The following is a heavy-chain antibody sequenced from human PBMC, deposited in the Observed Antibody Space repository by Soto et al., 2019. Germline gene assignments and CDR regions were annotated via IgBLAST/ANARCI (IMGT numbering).Heavy chain of an antibody. CDR3: ARDRVGNNWFDP. D-gene: IGHD3-10*01. CDR2: ISSDGSNY. Sequence: QVQLVESGGGVVQPGRSLRLSCVGSGFTFNSHSIHWVRQAPGKGLEWVAVISSDGSNYYYRDSVQGRFTISRDNSKNPVYLQMNSLRPEDSAMYYCARDRVGNNWFDPWGQGTLVTVSS. V-gene: IGHV3-30-3*01. J-gene: IGHJ5*02. CDR1: GFTFNSHS.